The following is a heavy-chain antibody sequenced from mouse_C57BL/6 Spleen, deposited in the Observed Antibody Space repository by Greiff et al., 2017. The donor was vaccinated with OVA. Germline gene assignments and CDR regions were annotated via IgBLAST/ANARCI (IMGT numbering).Heavy chain of an antibody. V-gene: IGHV1-69*01. D-gene: IGHD2-3*01. Sequence: QVKLQQPGAELVMPGASVKLSCKASGYTFTSYWMHWVKQRPGQGLEWIGEIDPSDSYTNYNQKFKGKSTLTVDKSSSTAYMQLSSLTSEDSAVYYCARYDGYPAWFAYWGQGTLVTVSA. CDR2: IDPSDSYT. J-gene: IGHJ3*01. CDR3: ARYDGYPAWFAY. CDR1: GYTFTSYW.